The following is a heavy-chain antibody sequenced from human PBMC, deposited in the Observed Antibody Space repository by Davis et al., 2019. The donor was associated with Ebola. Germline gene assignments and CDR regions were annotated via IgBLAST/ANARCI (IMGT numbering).Heavy chain of an antibody. CDR2: ISSYNGNT. CDR3: ARGARIVVVPAAILMSPHDWFDP. Sequence: ASVKVSCKASGYTFTSYDINWVRQATGQGLEWMGSISSYNGNTNYAQKPQGSVTMTTDTSTSTAYMELRRLRADDTAVYYCARGARIVVVPAAILMSPHDWFDPWGQGTLVTVSS. V-gene: IGHV1-18*01. CDR1: GYTFTSYD. J-gene: IGHJ5*02. D-gene: IGHD2-2*02.